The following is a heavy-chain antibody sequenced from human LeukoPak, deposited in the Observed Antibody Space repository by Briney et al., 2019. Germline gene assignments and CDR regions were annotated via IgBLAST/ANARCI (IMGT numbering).Heavy chain of an antibody. CDR3: ARGDYDFWSGPYNWFDP. V-gene: IGHV1-2*02. Sequence: GASVKVSCKASGYTFTGYYMHWVRQAPRQGLEWMGWINPNSGGTNYAQKFQGRVTMTRDTSISTPYMELSRLRSDDTAVYYCARGDYDFWSGPYNWFDPWGQGTLVTVSS. CDR2: INPNSGGT. J-gene: IGHJ5*02. D-gene: IGHD3-3*01. CDR1: GYTFTGYY.